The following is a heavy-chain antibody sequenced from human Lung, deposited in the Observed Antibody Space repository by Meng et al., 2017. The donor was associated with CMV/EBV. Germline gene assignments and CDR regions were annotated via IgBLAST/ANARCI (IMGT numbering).Heavy chain of an antibody. CDR1: GGSLSSRNW. Sequence: QVQAQAVGRGLVKLSVTLPLPCSFSGGSLSSRNWWRLVLQPPGKGLEWIGEIYHSGSTHYNPYLKSRVTISVDKSKNQFSLKLSSVPAADTAVYYCASFPPPGKQWLVTDYWGQGTLVTVSS. CDR2: IYHSGST. V-gene: IGHV4-4*02. J-gene: IGHJ4*02. CDR3: ASFPPPGKQWLVTDY. D-gene: IGHD6-19*01.